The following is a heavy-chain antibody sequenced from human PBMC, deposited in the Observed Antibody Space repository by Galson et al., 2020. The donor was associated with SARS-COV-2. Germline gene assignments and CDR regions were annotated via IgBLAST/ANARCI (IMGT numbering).Heavy chain of an antibody. J-gene: IGHJ6*02. CDR2: ISTSSSYT. Sequence: NSSESLRLSCAASGFPISTYSMNWVRLAPGKGLEWVSAISTSSSYTYYVASVKGRFSISRDNPRNSLSLKMNSLRAEDTAVYYCARDEGIRGSTFGGVDDGMDVWRQGTTVTVSS. D-gene: IGHD3-16*01. CDR1: GFPISTYS. CDR3: ARDEGIRGSTFGGVDDGMDV. V-gene: IGHV3-21*01.